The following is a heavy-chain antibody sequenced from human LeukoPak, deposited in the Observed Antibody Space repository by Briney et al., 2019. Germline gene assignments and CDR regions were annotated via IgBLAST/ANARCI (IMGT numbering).Heavy chain of an antibody. J-gene: IGHJ4*02. D-gene: IGHD6-19*01. Sequence: ASVKVSCKASGYTFTGYYMHWVRQAPGRGLEWMGWINPNSGVTNYAQKFQGRVTMTRDTSISTAYMELSRLRSDDTAVYYCARELAVAGYYFDYWGQGTLVTVSS. CDR3: ARELAVAGYYFDY. CDR1: GYTFTGYY. V-gene: IGHV1-2*02. CDR2: INPNSGVT.